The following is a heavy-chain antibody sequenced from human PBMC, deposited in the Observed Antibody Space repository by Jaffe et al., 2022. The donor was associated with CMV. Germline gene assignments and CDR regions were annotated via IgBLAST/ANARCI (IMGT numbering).Heavy chain of an antibody. D-gene: IGHD3-10*01. CDR3: ARGRRITMVRGVIGWFDP. CDR1: GGSVSSGSYY. Sequence: QVQLQESGPGLVKPSETLSLTCTVSGGSVSSGSYYWSWIRQPPGKGLEWIGYIYYSGSTNYNPSLKSRVTISVDTSKNQFSLKLSSVTAADTAVYYCARGRRITMVRGVIGWFDPWGQGTLVTVSS. V-gene: IGHV4-61*01. J-gene: IGHJ5*02. CDR2: IYYSGST.